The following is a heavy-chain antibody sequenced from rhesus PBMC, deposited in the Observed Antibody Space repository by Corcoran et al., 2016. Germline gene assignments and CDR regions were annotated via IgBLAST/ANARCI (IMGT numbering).Heavy chain of an antibody. CDR3: AREDNTFDY. CDR1: GYCISSGYG. V-gene: IGHV4-127*01. CDR2: IGGRSGIT. Sequence: HVQLQESGPGVVKPSATLSLTCAVSGYCISSGYGWSWIRQPPGTGLEWIGYIGGRSGITNHNPSLKRRVTISKDTSKNQFSLKLSSVTAADTAVYYCAREDNTFDYWGQGVRVTVSS. D-gene: IGHD1-20*01. J-gene: IGHJ4*01.